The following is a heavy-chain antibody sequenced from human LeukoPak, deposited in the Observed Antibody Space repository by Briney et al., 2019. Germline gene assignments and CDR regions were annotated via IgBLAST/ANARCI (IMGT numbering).Heavy chain of an antibody. CDR2: INHSGST. J-gene: IGHJ4*02. V-gene: IGHV4-34*01. CDR3: ARAEGSSSSGLDY. CDR1: GGSFSGYY. D-gene: IGHD6-6*01. Sequence: SETLSLTCAVYGGSFSGYYWSWIRQPPGKGLEWIGEINHSGSTNYNSSLKSRVTISVDTSKNQFSLKLSSVTAADTAVYYCARAEGSSSSGLDYWGQGTLVTVSS.